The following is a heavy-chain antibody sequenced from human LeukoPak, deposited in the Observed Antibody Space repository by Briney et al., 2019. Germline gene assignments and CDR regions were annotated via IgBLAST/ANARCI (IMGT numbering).Heavy chain of an antibody. Sequence: SVKVSCKASGGTFSSYAISWVRQAPGQGLEWMGGIIPIFGTANYAQKFQGRVTITADKSASTAYMELSSLRSEDTAVYYCARGAKMATPMEDYYYGMDVWGQGTTVTVSS. CDR2: IIPIFGTA. J-gene: IGHJ6*02. CDR3: ARGAKMATPMEDYYYGMDV. D-gene: IGHD5-24*01. V-gene: IGHV1-69*06. CDR1: GGTFSSYA.